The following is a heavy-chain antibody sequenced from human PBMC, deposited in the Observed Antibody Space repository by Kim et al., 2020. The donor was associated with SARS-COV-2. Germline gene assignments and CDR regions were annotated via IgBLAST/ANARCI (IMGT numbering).Heavy chain of an antibody. V-gene: IGHV3-73*01. D-gene: IGHD6-13*01. CDR3: TRVNPISGCWYDAFDI. J-gene: IGHJ3*02. Sequence: SVKGRFTISRDDSQNTAYLQMNSLKTEDTAVYYCTRVNPISGCWYDAFDIWGQGTMVTVSS.